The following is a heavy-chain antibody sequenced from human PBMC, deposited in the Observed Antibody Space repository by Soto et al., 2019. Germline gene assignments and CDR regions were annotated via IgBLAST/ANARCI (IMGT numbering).Heavy chain of an antibody. Sequence: GGSLRLSCAASGFTFSSYWMSWVRQAPGKGLEWVANIKQDGSEKYYVDSVKGRFTISRDNAKNSLYLQMNSLRAEDTAVYYCARVGASNWFDPWGQGTLVTVSA. J-gene: IGHJ5*02. CDR3: ARVGASNWFDP. D-gene: IGHD1-26*01. CDR2: IKQDGSEK. CDR1: GFTFSSYW. V-gene: IGHV3-7*03.